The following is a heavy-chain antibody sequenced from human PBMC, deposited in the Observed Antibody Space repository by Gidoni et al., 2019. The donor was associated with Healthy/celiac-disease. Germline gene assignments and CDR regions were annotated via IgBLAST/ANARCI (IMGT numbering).Heavy chain of an antibody. D-gene: IGHD6-13*01. J-gene: IGHJ3*02. CDR2: IYYSGST. Sequence: QLQLQESGPGLVKPSETLSLTCTVSGGSISSSSYYWGWIRQPPGKGLEWIGSIYYSGSTYYNPSLKSRVTISVDTSKNQFSLKLSSVTAADTAVYYCARPPIAAAGNDAFDIWGQGTMVTVSS. CDR3: ARPPIAAAGNDAFDI. V-gene: IGHV4-39*01. CDR1: GGSISSSSYY.